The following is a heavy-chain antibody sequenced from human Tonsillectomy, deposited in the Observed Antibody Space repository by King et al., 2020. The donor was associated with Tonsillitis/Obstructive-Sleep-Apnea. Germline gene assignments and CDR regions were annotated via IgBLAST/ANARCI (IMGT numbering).Heavy chain of an antibody. CDR2: IYSGGGT. CDR3: ARGRRTSYSNYYFDY. Sequence: VQLVESGGGLIQPGGSLRLSGAASGFTVSSNYMSWVRQAPGKGLEWVSIIYSGGGTFYADSIKGRFTISRDNSKNTLYLQVNSLRAEDTAVYYCARGRRTSYSNYYFDYWGQGTLVTVSS. CDR1: GFTVSSNY. V-gene: IGHV3-53*01. D-gene: IGHD4-11*01. J-gene: IGHJ4*02.